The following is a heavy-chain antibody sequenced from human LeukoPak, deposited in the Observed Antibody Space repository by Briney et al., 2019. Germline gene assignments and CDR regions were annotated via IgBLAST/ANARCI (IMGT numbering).Heavy chain of an antibody. V-gene: IGHV3-23*01. D-gene: IGHD3-3*01. Sequence: PGGSLRLSCAASGFTFSSYAMSWVRQAPGKGLEWVSAISGSGGSTYYADSVKGRFTISRDNSKNTLYLQMNSLRAEDTAVYYCAKCRDFGVVIYMDVWGQGTTVTVSS. CDR1: GFTFSSYA. CDR3: AKCRDFGVVIYMDV. J-gene: IGHJ6*02. CDR2: ISGSGGST.